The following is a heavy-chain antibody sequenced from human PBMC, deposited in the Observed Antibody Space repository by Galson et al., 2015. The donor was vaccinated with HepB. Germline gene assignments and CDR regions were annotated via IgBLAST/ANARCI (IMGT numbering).Heavy chain of an antibody. Sequence: ETLSLTCTISGDSISTYYWSWIRQPPGKGLEWIGYIYSSGSTNYNPSLKSRVTISVDTSKNQFSLKLNSVTAADTAIYYCARDAVSRAFDIWGQGTMVAVSS. V-gene: IGHV4-59*01. CDR1: GDSISTYY. J-gene: IGHJ3*02. CDR3: ARDAVSRAFDI. D-gene: IGHD2/OR15-2a*01. CDR2: IYSSGST.